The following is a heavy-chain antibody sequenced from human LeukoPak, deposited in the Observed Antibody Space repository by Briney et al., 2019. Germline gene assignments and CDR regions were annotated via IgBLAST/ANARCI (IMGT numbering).Heavy chain of an antibody. Sequence: SGTLSLTCSVSGYSISSGYFWGWIRQPPGKGLEWIGTIYHSGNYHSGNTYYNTSVKSRVTISLDTSNKQFSLNLNSVTAADTAVYYCARGRFTHGSGTYWYFDYWGQGTLVTVSS. J-gene: IGHJ4*02. V-gene: IGHV4-38-2*02. D-gene: IGHD3-10*01. CDR2: IYHSGNYHSGNT. CDR3: ARGRFTHGSGTYWYFDY. CDR1: GYSISSGYF.